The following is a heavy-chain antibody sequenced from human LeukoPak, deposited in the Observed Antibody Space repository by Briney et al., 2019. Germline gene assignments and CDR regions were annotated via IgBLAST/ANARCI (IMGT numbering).Heavy chain of an antibody. Sequence: GGSLRLSCAASGFTFSSYSMNWVRQAPGKGLEWVSSISSSSSYIYYADSVKGRFTISRDNAKNSLYLRMNSLRAEDTAVYYCARGGHKKDIVVVPAADAFDIWGQGTMVTVSS. CDR2: ISSSSSYI. V-gene: IGHV3-21*01. D-gene: IGHD2-2*01. CDR3: ARGGHKKDIVVVPAADAFDI. CDR1: GFTFSSYS. J-gene: IGHJ3*02.